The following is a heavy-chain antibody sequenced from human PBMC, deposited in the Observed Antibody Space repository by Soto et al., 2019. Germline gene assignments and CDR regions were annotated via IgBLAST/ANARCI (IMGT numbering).Heavy chain of an antibody. D-gene: IGHD4-17*01. CDR3: ARDDFSDYAFGY. CDR1: GGSISSYY. CDR2: IYYSGST. V-gene: IGHV4-59*01. Sequence: PSETLSLTCTVSGGSISSYYWSWVRQPPGKGLEWIGYIYYSGSTNYNPSLKSRVTISVDTSKNQFSLKLSSVNAADTAVYYCARDDFSDYAFGYWGQGTLVTVSS. J-gene: IGHJ4*02.